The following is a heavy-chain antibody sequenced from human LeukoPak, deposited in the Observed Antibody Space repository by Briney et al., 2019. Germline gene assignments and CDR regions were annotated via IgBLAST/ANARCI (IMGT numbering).Heavy chain of an antibody. CDR1: GFTFSSYS. CDR3: AKEGPTDLWSGYYHG. V-gene: IGHV3-30*02. J-gene: IGHJ4*02. Sequence: GGSLRLSCAASGFTFSSYSMNWVRQAPGKGLEWVACIRYDGRNKYYADSVKGRFTISRDNSKNTLYLQMNSQRAEDTAVYYCAKEGPTDLWSGYYHGWGQGTLVTVSS. D-gene: IGHD3-3*01. CDR2: IRYDGRNK.